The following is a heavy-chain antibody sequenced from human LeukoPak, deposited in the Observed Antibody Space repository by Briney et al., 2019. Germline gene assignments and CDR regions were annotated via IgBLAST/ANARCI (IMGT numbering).Heavy chain of an antibody. D-gene: IGHD5-12*01. V-gene: IGHV4-59*11. Sequence: SETLSLTCTVSGGSISSHYWSWIRQPPGKGLEWIAYIYYTGTRNYNPPLKSRVTISVDTSKNQFSLKLSSVTAADTAVHYCARETSDIVATIFDYWGQGTLVTVSS. J-gene: IGHJ4*02. CDR2: IYYTGTR. CDR1: GGSISSHY. CDR3: ARETSDIVATIFDY.